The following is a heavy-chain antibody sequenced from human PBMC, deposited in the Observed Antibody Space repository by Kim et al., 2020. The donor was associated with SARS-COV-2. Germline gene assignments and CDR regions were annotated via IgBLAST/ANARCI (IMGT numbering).Heavy chain of an antibody. D-gene: IGHD6-13*01. CDR2: ISYDGSNT. V-gene: IGHV3-30*03. J-gene: IGHJ4*02. CDR1: GFTFSSYG. Sequence: GGSLRLSCAASGFTFSSYGMHWVRQAPGKGLEWVAVISYDGSNTYYADSVKGRFTISRDNSKNTLYLQMNSLRAEDTAVYYCVPSLQQLVWVWGQGTLVTVSS. CDR3: VPSLQQLVWV.